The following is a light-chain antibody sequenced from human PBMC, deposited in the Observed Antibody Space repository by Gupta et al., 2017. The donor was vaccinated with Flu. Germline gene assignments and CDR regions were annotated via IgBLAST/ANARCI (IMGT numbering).Light chain of an antibody. CDR2: GAS. CDR3: QQYNDWPLT. CDR1: QSVTSN. J-gene: IGKJ4*01. Sequence: PATLSVSPGERATLSCRASQSVTSNLAWYQQKPGQAPRLLIYGASTRATGFPARSSGSGYGTEFSLTISSLQSEDFAVYYCQQYNDWPLTFGGATKVEIK. V-gene: IGKV3-15*01.